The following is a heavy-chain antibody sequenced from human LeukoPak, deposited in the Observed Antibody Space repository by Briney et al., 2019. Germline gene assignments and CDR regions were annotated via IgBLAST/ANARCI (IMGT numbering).Heavy chain of an antibody. CDR2: ISAYNGNT. CDR1: GYTFTGYY. D-gene: IGHD3-22*01. Sequence: GASVKVSCKASGYTFTGYYMHWVRQAPGQGLEWMGWISAYNGNTNYAQKLQGRVTMTRDTSISTAYMDLSRLRSDDTAVYYCARDLLSDYYDGSGEVFWGQGTLVTVSS. V-gene: IGHV1-2*02. J-gene: IGHJ4*02. CDR3: ARDLLSDYYDGSGEVF.